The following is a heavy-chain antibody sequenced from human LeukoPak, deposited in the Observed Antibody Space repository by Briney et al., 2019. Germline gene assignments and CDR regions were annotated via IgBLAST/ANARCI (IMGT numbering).Heavy chain of an antibody. CDR2: VSFDENNK. CDR1: GFTFSSYA. J-gene: IGHJ4*02. V-gene: IGHV3-30-3*01. CDR3: ARDVYCSGGSCFASTPRFDY. Sequence: GGSLRLSCAASGFTFSSYAMHWVRQAPGKGLEWVAVVSFDENNKYYADSVKGRFTISRDNAKNSLYLQMNSLRAEDTAVYYCARDVYCSGGSCFASTPRFDYWGQGTLVTVSS. D-gene: IGHD2-15*01.